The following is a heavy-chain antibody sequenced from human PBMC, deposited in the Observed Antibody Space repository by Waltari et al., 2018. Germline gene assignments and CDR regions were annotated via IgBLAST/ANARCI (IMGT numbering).Heavy chain of an antibody. CDR1: EFTFSSYA. CDR2: ISGSGGNT. J-gene: IGHJ4*02. D-gene: IGHD6-19*01. CDR3: AKDPAGTYYFEY. V-gene: IGHV3-23*01. Sequence: EVQLLESGGGLVQPGGSLSLSCAASEFTFSSYAMNWVRQAPGKGLEWVSTISGSGGNTYYADSVKGRFTISRDNSKNTLYLQMNSLRAEDTAVYYCAKDPAGTYYFEYWGQGTLVTVSS.